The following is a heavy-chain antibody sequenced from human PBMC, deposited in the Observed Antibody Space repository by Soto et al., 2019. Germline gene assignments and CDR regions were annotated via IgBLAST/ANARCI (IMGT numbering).Heavy chain of an antibody. CDR2: MNPNSGNT. V-gene: IGHV1-8*02. CDR1: GYTFTSYA. D-gene: IGHD5-12*01. CDR3: AIPLRAPWTDYYYYYMDV. Sequence: GASVKVSCKASGYTFTSYAMHWVRQAPGQRLEWMGRMNPNSGNTGYAQKFQGRVTMTRNTSISTAYMELSSLRSEDTAVYYCAIPLRAPWTDYYYYYMDVWGKGTTVTVSS. J-gene: IGHJ6*03.